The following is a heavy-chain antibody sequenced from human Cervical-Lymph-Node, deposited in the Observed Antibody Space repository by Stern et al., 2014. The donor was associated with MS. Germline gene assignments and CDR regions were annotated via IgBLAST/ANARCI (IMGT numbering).Heavy chain of an antibody. D-gene: IGHD3-22*01. V-gene: IGHV1-58*01. Sequence: QLVESGPEVKKPGTSVKVSCKASGFTFTSSAVQWVRQARGQRLEWIGWIDIGSGNKNYAQKFQERVTITRDMSTSTAYMELSSLRSEDTAVYYCAAEPMYYSDSVGAFDIWGQGTMVTVSS. CDR3: AAEPMYYSDSVGAFDI. CDR1: GFTFTSSA. J-gene: IGHJ3*02. CDR2: IDIGSGNK.